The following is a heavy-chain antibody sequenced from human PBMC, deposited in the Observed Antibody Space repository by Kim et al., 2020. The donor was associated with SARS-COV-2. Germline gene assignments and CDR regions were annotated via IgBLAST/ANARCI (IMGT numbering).Heavy chain of an antibody. Sequence: SVKVSCKASGGTFSSYAISWVRQAPGQGLEWMGGIIPIFGTANYAQKFQGRVTITADESTSTAYMELSSLRSEDTAVYYCARTAVVPAASSSVRDYYYYGMDVWGQGTTVTVSS. CDR3: ARTAVVPAASSSVRDYYYYGMDV. CDR2: IIPIFGTA. V-gene: IGHV1-69*13. CDR1: GGTFSSYA. J-gene: IGHJ6*02. D-gene: IGHD2-2*01.